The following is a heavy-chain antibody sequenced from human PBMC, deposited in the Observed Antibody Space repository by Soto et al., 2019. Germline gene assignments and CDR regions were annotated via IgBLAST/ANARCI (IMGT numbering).Heavy chain of an antibody. D-gene: IGHD5-12*01. CDR2: INTANDDT. Sequence: SVKVSCKASGYTFSSSPLHWVRQAPGQRPEWMGWINTANDDTKYSQKFQDRVTLTRDTSASTAYMEVSSLTPEDTAVYYCARDEGAASGNWGQGTLVTVSS. CDR3: ARDEGAASGN. V-gene: IGHV1-3*04. J-gene: IGHJ4*02. CDR1: GYTFSSSP.